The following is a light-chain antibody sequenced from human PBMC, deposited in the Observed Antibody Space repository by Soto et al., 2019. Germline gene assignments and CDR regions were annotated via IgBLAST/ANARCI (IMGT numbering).Light chain of an antibody. CDR2: NVN. Sequence: QSALIQPPSVSGSPGQSVTISCTGTSSDVGSYDYVSWYQQHPGTVPKPMIYNVNTQPSGVPDRFSGSKSGNTASMTISGLQAEDEADYYCSSYTSQSTVVFGGGTKVTVL. CDR1: SSDVGSYDY. CDR3: SSYTSQSTVV. J-gene: IGLJ3*02. V-gene: IGLV2-18*02.